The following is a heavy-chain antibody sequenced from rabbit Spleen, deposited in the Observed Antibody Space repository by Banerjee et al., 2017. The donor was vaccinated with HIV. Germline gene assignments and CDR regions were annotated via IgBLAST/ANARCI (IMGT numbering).Heavy chain of an antibody. CDR2: IYAGSSDST. J-gene: IGHJ4*01. CDR3: ARDLDGVIGWNFGW. Sequence: QSLEESGGDVVKPGASLTLTCTASGFSFSSRYCVCWVRQAPGKGLEWIACIYAGSSDSTYYATWAKGRFTVSKASSTTVTLQMTSLTAADTATYFCARDLDGVIGWNFGWWGPGTLVTVS. D-gene: IGHD4-1*01. V-gene: IGHV1S40*01. CDR1: GFSFSSRYC.